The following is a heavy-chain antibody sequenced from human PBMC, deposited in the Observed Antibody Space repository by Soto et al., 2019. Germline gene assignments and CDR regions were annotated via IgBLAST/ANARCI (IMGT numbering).Heavy chain of an antibody. CDR3: ARDCGGGKRVSGKAHNWSDP. D-gene: IGHD2-15*01. CDR1: GFTFSSYC. J-gene: IGHJ5*02. V-gene: IGHV3-33*01. Sequence: GGSLRLSCAASGFTFSSYCMHWVRQAPGKGLEWVAVIWYDGSNKYYADSVKGRLTISRDNSKNTLYRQMNSLRAEDTAVYYCARDCGGGKRVSGKAHNWSDPWGQGTLVNVSS. CDR2: IWYDGSNK.